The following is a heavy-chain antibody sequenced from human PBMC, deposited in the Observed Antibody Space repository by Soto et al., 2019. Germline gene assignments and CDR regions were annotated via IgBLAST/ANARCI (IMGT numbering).Heavy chain of an antibody. CDR2: INTYNGNT. J-gene: IGHJ6*02. Sequence: QVQLVQSGAEVKNPGASVKVSCKASGYTFTRYGIGWARQAPGQGLEWMGWINTYNGNTNYAQNVQGRVTLTTDTXXRTAYMERRSLRSNAPAIYYCAMVDVYVTPSPQDVWGQGTTVIVSS. CDR1: GYTFTRYG. CDR3: AMVDVYVTPSPQDV. V-gene: IGHV1-18*01. D-gene: IGHD3-16*01.